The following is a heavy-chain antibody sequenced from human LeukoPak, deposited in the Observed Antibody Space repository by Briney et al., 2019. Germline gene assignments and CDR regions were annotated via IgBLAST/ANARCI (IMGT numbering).Heavy chain of an antibody. CDR3: AREYSSSSGRAFDI. D-gene: IGHD6-6*01. CDR1: GFTFSSYT. V-gene: IGHV3-48*01. CDR2: ISSSSSTI. Sequence: GGSLRLSCAASGFTFSSYTMNWVRQAPGKGLEWVSYISSSSSTIYYADSVKGRFTISRDNAKNSLYLQMNSLRAEDTAVYYCAREYSSSSGRAFDIWGQGTMVTVSS. J-gene: IGHJ3*02.